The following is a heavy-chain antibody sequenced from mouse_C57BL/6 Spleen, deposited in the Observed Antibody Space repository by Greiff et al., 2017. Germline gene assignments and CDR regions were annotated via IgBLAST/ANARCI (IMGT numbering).Heavy chain of an antibody. D-gene: IGHD2-5*01. CDR3: ARYDYSNQGDY. J-gene: IGHJ2*01. V-gene: IGHV1-54*01. Sequence: QVQLQQSGAELVRPGTSVKVSCKASGYAFTNYLIEWVKQRPGQGLEWIGVINPGSGGTNYNEKFKGKATLTADKSSSTAYMQLSSLTSEDSAVYFWARYDYSNQGDYWGQGTTLTVSS. CDR1: GYAFTNYL. CDR2: INPGSGGT.